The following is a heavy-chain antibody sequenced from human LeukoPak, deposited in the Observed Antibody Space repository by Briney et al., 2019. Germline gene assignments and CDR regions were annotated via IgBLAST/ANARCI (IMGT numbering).Heavy chain of an antibody. J-gene: IGHJ4*02. CDR1: GYTFTSYG. Sequence: GASVKVSCKASGYTFTSYGISWVRQAPGQGLEWMGWISAYNGNTNYAQKLQGRVTMTTDTSTSTAYMELRSLRSDDTAVYYCARVWCGTDRSCSLDYWGQGTLVTVSS. CDR3: ARVWCGTDRSCSLDY. D-gene: IGHD1-14*01. V-gene: IGHV1-18*01. CDR2: ISAYNGNT.